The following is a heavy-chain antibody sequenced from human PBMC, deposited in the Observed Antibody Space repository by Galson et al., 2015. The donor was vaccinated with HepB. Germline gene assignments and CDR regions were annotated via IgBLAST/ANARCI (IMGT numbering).Heavy chain of an antibody. J-gene: IGHJ3*02. CDR2: IWYDGSNK. CDR1: GFTFSSYG. Sequence: SLRLSCAASGFTFSSYGMHWVRQAPGKGLEWVAVIWYDGSNKYYADSVKGRFTISRDNSKNTLFLQMNSLRAEDTAVYYCAQVRPGPWVFDIWGQGTMVTVSS. V-gene: IGHV3-33*06. CDR3: AQVRPGPWVFDI. D-gene: IGHD1-14*01.